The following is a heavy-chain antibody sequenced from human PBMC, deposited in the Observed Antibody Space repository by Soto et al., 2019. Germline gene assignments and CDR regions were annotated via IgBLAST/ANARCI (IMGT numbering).Heavy chain of an antibody. CDR1: GYTLTSYG. CDR2: ISAYNGNT. CDR3: ARASGSSYWFDP. V-gene: IGHV1-18*01. Sequence: QVQLVQSGAEVKKPGASVKVSCKASGYTLTSYGISWVRQATGQGLEWMGWISAYNGNTNYAQKLQGRVTMTTDTSTITAYMELRSLRSADTAVYYCARASGSSYWFDPWGQGTLVTVSS. J-gene: IGHJ5*02. D-gene: IGHD1-26*01.